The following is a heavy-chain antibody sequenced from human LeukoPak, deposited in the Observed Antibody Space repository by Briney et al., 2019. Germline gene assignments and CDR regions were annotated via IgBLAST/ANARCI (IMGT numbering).Heavy chain of an antibody. CDR3: GTDRVGGTTHWFDP. J-gene: IGHJ5*02. CDR2: ISSSGSTI. Sequence: PGGSLRLSCAASGFTFSSYEMNWVRQAPGKGLEWVSYISSSGSTIYYADSVKGRFTISRDNAKNSLYLQMNSLRAEDTAVYYCGTDRVGGTTHWFDPWGQGTLVTVSS. V-gene: IGHV3-48*03. CDR1: GFTFSSYE. D-gene: IGHD1-26*01.